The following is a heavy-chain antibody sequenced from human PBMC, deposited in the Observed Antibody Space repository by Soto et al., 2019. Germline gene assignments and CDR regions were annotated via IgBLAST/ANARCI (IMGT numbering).Heavy chain of an antibody. D-gene: IGHD3-16*01. J-gene: IGHJ4*02. CDR2: ISWNSGTI. Sequence: PGGSLRLSCAASGFTFGDYGMHWVRQAPGKGLEWVSGISWNSGTIGYADSVKGRFTISRGNAKNSLYLQMSSLRAEDTALYYCVRHGGTPDLYFDYWGQGTQVTVSS. CDR3: VRHGGTPDLYFDY. V-gene: IGHV3-9*01. CDR1: GFTFGDYG.